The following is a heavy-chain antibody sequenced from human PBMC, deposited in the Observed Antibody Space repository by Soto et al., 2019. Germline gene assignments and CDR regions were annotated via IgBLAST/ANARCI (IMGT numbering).Heavy chain of an antibody. CDR3: ATRITVFGLLIPPFDP. J-gene: IGHJ5*02. V-gene: IGHV4-34*01. CDR2: INHTGGT. D-gene: IGHD3-3*01. CDR1: GGSVNGYY. Sequence: SETLSLTCAVYGGSVNGYYWNWIRQPPGKGLEWIGEINHTGGTHYNPPLKSRVTMSVDTSKNQFSLRLSSVTAADTAIYYCATRITVFGLLIPPFDPWGQGTQVTVSS.